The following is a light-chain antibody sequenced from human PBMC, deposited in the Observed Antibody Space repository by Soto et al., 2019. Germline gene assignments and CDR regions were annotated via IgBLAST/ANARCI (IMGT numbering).Light chain of an antibody. CDR3: QQRSNWIT. CDR2: DAS. Sequence: EIVVTQSPATLSLSPGARSTLSCRASQSVSSYLAWYKQKPGQAPRLLIYDASNRATGIPARLSGSGSGTEFTLTISSLAPEDSAVYYCQQRSNWITFGQGTRLEIK. CDR1: QSVSSY. J-gene: IGKJ5*01. V-gene: IGKV3-11*01.